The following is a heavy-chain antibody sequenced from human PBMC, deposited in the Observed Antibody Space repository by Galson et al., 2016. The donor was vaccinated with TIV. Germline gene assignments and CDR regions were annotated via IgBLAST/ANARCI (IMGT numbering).Heavy chain of an antibody. CDR1: GFTFGDYA. J-gene: IGHJ6*02. D-gene: IGHD1-26*01. Sequence: SLRLSCAASGFTFGDYAVSWFRQAPGKGLEWVSVVYNGGRTDYADFVKGRFTVSRDNSKNTVFLQMNSLKTEDTAVYYCARDQIGSYPDWGQGTTVTVSS. CDR3: ARDQIGSYPD. CDR2: VYNGGRT. V-gene: IGHV3-23*03.